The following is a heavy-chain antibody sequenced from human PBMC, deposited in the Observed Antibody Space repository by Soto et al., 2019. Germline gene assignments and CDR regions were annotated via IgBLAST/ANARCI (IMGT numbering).Heavy chain of an antibody. V-gene: IGHV3-7*01. CDR2: IKQDGSEK. Sequence: EVQLVESGGGLVQPGGSLRLSCAASGFTFSSYWMSWVRQAPGKGLEWVANIKQDGSEKYYVDSVKGRFTISRDNAKNSLYLQMNSLRAEDTAMYYCASYDFWSGYYSSGGWGLDYWGQGTLVTVSS. J-gene: IGHJ4*02. CDR1: GFTFSSYW. CDR3: ASYDFWSGYYSSGGWGLDY. D-gene: IGHD3-3*01.